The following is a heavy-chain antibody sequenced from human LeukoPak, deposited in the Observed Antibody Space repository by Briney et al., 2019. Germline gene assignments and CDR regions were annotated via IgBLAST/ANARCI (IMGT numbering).Heavy chain of an antibody. Sequence: GGSLRLSCAASGFTFSSYAMNWVRQAPGKGLEWVSYISSSGSTIYYADSVKGRFTISRDNAKNSLYLQMNSLRAEDTAVYYCARDPNYYDSSGYYFDYWGQGTLVTVSS. V-gene: IGHV3-48*04. CDR1: GFTFSSYA. CDR3: ARDPNYYDSSGYYFDY. CDR2: ISSSGSTI. D-gene: IGHD3-22*01. J-gene: IGHJ4*02.